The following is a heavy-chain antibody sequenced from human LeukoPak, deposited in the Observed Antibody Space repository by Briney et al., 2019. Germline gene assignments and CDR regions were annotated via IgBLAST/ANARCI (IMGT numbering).Heavy chain of an antibody. V-gene: IGHV4-39*01. D-gene: IGHD2-2*01. CDR3: ARHNAPRRVGFDF. Sequence: PSQTLSLTSRVLAVSARSAFYYTSCIRQPPGKGLGWVACLSHAGEAWYDPSLASRLSISVVSSKHQVSLKFSSVTAADTALYWCARHNAPRRVGFDFWGQGILVTVSS. CDR2: LSHAGEA. J-gene: IGHJ4*02. CDR1: AVSARSAFYY.